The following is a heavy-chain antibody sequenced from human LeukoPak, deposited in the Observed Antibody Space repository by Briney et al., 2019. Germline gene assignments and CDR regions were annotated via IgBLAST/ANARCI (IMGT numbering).Heavy chain of an antibody. CDR3: ARGYSNYYFDY. Sequence: SETLSLTCTVSGGSISSYYWSWSRQPPGKGLEWIGYIYYSASTNYNPALKSRATISVDTSKNQFSLKLSSVTAADTAVYYCARGYSNYYFDYWGQGTLVTVSS. D-gene: IGHD4-11*01. CDR1: GGSISSYY. CDR2: IYYSAST. J-gene: IGHJ4*02. V-gene: IGHV4-59*01.